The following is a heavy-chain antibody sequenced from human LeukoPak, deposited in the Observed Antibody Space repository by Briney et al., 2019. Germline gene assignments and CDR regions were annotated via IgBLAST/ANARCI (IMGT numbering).Heavy chain of an antibody. J-gene: IGHJ4*02. V-gene: IGHV1-46*01. CDR2: INPSGGST. CDR1: GYTFTSYY. D-gene: IGHD3-9*01. CDR3: TRDWGLRYFDWLSSYYFDY. Sequence: ASVKVSCKASGYTFTSYYMHWVRQAPGQGLEWMGIINPSGGSTSYAQKFQGRVTMTRDTSTSTVYMELSSLRSEDTAVYYCTRDWGLRYFDWLSSYYFDYWGQGTLVTVSS.